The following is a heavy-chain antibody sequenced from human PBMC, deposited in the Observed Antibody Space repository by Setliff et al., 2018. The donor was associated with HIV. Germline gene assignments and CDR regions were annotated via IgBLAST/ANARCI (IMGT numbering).Heavy chain of an antibody. CDR3: ARTLSTMVKPDGYYDYYYMDV. J-gene: IGHJ6*03. V-gene: IGHV4-4*07. CDR1: GASISSQY. CDR2: VYSSGNT. D-gene: IGHD3-10*01. Sequence: SETLSLTCIVSGASISSQYWSWIRQPAGKGLEWIGRVYSSGNTNYNPSFKSRVTMSVDTSKNQFSLNLNSVTAADTAVYYFARTLSTMVKPDGYYDYYYMDVWGKGTTVTVSS.